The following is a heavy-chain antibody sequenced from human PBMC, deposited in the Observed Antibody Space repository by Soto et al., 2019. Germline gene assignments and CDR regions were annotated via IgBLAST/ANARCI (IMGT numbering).Heavy chain of an antibody. Sequence: SETLSLTCTVSGGSISSYYWSWFRQPPGKGLEWIGYIYYSGSTNYNPSLKSRVTISLDTSKNQFSLKLSSVTAADTAVYYCAFSTSGYNLDYYVTDVWGQGTTVTVSS. D-gene: IGHD5-12*01. CDR2: IYYSGST. CDR3: AFSTSGYNLDYYVTDV. J-gene: IGHJ6*02. CDR1: GGSISSYY. V-gene: IGHV4-59*01.